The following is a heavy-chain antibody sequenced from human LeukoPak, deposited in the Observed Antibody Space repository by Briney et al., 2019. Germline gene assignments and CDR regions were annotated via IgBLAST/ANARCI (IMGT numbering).Heavy chain of an antibody. V-gene: IGHV3-23*01. CDR1: GFSFTSYA. CDR3: PTPHYSVAGTSDP. CDR2: ISGTGGST. D-gene: IGHD6-19*01. J-gene: IGHJ5*02. Sequence: GVSLRLSCAAFGFSFTSYAMTWFPQAPGKGLQRVPAISGTGGSTYYADSLKGRFTTSIDNSKNTLYLQMNTLTAEDTAVYYSPTPHYSVAGTSDPSRLGPLVTVSS.